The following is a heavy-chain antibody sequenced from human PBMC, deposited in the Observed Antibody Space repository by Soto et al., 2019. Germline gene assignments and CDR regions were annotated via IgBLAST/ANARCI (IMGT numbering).Heavy chain of an antibody. D-gene: IGHD3-10*01. CDR1: GSTFAVYD. CDR2: MNPNSGNT. V-gene: IGHV1-8*01. Sequence: ALVQVSWQAFGSTFAVYDINWRIQATGQGLEWMGWMNPNSGNTGYAQKFQGRVTMTRNTSISTAYMELSSLRSEDTAVYYCARAHMVRGVPNYLVQGTLVTVSS. CDR3: ARAHMVRGVPNY. J-gene: IGHJ4*02.